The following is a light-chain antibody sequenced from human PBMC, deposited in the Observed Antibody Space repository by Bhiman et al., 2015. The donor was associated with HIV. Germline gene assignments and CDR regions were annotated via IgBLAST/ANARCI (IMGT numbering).Light chain of an antibody. CDR3: AAWDDRLSGWV. V-gene: IGLV1-40*01. Sequence: QSVLTQPPSVSGAPGQRVTISCTGSSSNTGAGYEVHWYQQLPGTAPKLLIYGDTSRPSGVPDRFSGSKSGTSASLAISGLRSEDEADYYCAAWDDRLSGWVFGGGTKLTVL. CDR1: SSNTGAGYE. CDR2: GDT. J-gene: IGLJ3*02.